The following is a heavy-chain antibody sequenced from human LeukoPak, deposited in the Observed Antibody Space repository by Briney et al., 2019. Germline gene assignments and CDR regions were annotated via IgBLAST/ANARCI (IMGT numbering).Heavy chain of an antibody. CDR1: GFSFSKFA. D-gene: IGHD3-16*01. V-gene: IGHV3-33*06. Sequence: GGSLRLSCAAAGFSFSKFAMHWVRQAPGKGLEWVAVIWFDGRQTFYADSVKGRFTISRDNSKNTLYLQMNSLRAEDTAVYYCAKDWSAYSGPYSLDSWGQGTLVTVSS. CDR3: AKDWSAYSGPYSLDS. J-gene: IGHJ4*02. CDR2: IWFDGRQT.